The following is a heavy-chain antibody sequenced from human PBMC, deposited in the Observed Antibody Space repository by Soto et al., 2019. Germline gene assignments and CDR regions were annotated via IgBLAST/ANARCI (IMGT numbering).Heavy chain of an antibody. V-gene: IGHV1-2*02. CDR3: ARGGRDVPRIPYDT. CDR1: GYTFTDYY. CDR2: INPNVGGT. Sequence: QVQLVQSGAEVKKPGASVYVSCKASGYTFTDYYVHWVRQAAGQGLEWMGWINPNVGGTNYARKFQGRVTMTRDTSISTVYMKLTRLSPDDTAIYYCARGGRDVPRIPYDTWGQGTRVTVSS. J-gene: IGHJ5*02. D-gene: IGHD3-16*01.